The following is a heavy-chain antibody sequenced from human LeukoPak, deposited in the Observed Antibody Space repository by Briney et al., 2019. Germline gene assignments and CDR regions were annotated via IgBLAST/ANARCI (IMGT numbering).Heavy chain of an antibody. Sequence: GGSLRLSCAASGFTFSSHWMSWLRQAPGRGLEWVANIKQDGSEKYYVDSVKGRFTISRDNAKNSLYLQMNSLRAEDTAVYYCARVLGYSSSWYEYPTDAFDIWGQGTMVTVSS. CDR1: GFTFSSHW. CDR3: ARVLGYSSSWYEYPTDAFDI. J-gene: IGHJ3*02. D-gene: IGHD6-13*01. V-gene: IGHV3-7*01. CDR2: IKQDGSEK.